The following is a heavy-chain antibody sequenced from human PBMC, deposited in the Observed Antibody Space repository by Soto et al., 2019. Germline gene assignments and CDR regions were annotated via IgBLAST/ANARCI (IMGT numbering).Heavy chain of an antibody. CDR2: ISSSSSYI. CDR3: ARGVGPGGDYDPNRFDI. CDR1: GFTFSSYS. V-gene: IGHV3-21*01. J-gene: IGHJ3*02. D-gene: IGHD4-17*01. Sequence: AGGSLRLSCAASGFTFSSYSMNWVRRAPGKGLEWVSSISSSSSYIYYADSVKGRFTISRDNAKNSLYLQMNSLRAEDTAVYYCARGVGPGGDYDPNRFDIWGQGTMVTVSS.